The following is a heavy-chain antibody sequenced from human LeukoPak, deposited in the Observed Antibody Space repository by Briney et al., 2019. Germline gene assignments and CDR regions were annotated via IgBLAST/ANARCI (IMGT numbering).Heavy chain of an antibody. CDR1: GFTFSSYE. CDR2: ISGSDTTI. V-gene: IGHV3-48*03. D-gene: IGHD5-18*01. Sequence: GGSLRLSCAASGFTFSSYEMTWVRQAPGKGLEWVSYISGSDTTIKYADSVKGRFTISRDSAKNSLYLQMNSLRVEDTAVYYCVRGSSAASYWGQGTLVTVS. J-gene: IGHJ4*02. CDR3: VRGSSAASY.